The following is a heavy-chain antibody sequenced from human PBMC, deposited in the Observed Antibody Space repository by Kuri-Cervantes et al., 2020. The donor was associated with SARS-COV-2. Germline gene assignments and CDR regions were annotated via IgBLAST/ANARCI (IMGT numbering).Heavy chain of an antibody. CDR2: ISGSGGST. CDR1: GFTFSSYA. V-gene: IGHV3-23*01. D-gene: IGHD1-26*01. Sequence: GESLKISCAASGFTFSSYAMSWVRQAPGEGLEWVSAISGSGGSTYYADSEKGRFTLTRDNSKNTLNLQMNRLRAKDTARYFCAKERRWVGAETYYFDYWGQGTLVTVSS. J-gene: IGHJ4*02. CDR3: AKERRWVGAETYYFDY.